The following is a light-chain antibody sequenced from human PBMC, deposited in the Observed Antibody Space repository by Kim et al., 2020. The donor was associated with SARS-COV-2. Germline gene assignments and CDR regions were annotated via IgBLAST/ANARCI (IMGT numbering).Light chain of an antibody. Sequence: DIQLTQSPSFLSASVGDRVTISCRASQAISTSLAWYRQKPGRAPKLLIYGTSTLQSGVPSRFSGSGSGTEFTLTISSLQPEDFATYYCQLLNSRLWTFGQGTKVDIK. CDR2: GTS. V-gene: IGKV1-9*01. CDR3: QLLNSRLWT. CDR1: QAISTS. J-gene: IGKJ1*01.